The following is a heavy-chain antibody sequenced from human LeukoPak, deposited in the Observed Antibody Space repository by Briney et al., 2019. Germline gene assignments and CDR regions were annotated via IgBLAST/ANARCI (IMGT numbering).Heavy chain of an antibody. CDR1: GGSISSYY. V-gene: IGHV4-4*07. CDR3: ARGHKGGSCRY. J-gene: IGHJ4*02. CDR2: IYSNGGT. D-gene: IGHD2-15*01. Sequence: SETLSLTCTVSGGSISSYYWSWIRQPAGRGLEWIGRIYSNGGTYDNPSLKSRITMSLDTSKNQVSLKLTSMTAADTAVYYCARGHKGGSCRYWGQGTLVTVSS.